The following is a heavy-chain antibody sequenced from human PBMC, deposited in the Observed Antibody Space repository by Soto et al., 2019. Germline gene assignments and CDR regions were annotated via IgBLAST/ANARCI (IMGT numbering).Heavy chain of an antibody. J-gene: IGHJ4*02. CDR3: AKAPYSGYEIDY. V-gene: IGHV3-30*18. CDR1: GFTFSSYG. Sequence: QVQLVESGGGVVQPGRSLRLSCAASGFTFSSYGMHWVRQAPGKGLEWVAVISYDGSNKYYADSVKGRFTISRDNSKNTLYLQMNSLRAEDTAVYYCAKAPYSGYEIDYGGQGTLVTVSS. CDR2: ISYDGSNK. D-gene: IGHD5-12*01.